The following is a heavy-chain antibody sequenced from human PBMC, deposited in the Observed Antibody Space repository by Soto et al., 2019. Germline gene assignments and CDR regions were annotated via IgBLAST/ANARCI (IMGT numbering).Heavy chain of an antibody. CDR1: GGTFSSYA. Sequence: SVKVSCKASGGTFSSYAISWVRQAPGQGLEWMGGIIPIFGTANYAQKFQGRVTITADESTSTAYMELSSLRSEDTAVYYCGREFVCTSRPYYYYYGMDVWGQGTTVTVSS. CDR3: GREFVCTSRPYYYYYGMDV. CDR2: IIPIFGTA. J-gene: IGHJ6*02. D-gene: IGHD2-2*01. V-gene: IGHV1-69*13.